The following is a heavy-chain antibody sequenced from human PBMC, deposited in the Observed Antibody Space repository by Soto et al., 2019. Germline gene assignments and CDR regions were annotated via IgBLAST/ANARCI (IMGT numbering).Heavy chain of an antibody. CDR1: GFTFSSYG. CDR2: IWYDGSNK. D-gene: IGHD2-15*01. Sequence: QVQLVESGGGVVQPGRSLRLSCAASGFTFSSYGMHWVRQAPGKGLEWVAVIWYDGSNKYYADSVKGRFTISRDNSKNSLYLQMNSLRAEDTAVYYCARDRVALIVTCGMDVWGQGTTVTVSS. V-gene: IGHV3-33*01. CDR3: ARDRVALIVTCGMDV. J-gene: IGHJ6*02.